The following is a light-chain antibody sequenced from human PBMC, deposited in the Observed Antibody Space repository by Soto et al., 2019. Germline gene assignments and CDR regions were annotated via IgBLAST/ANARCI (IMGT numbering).Light chain of an antibody. J-gene: IGLJ1*01. Sequence: QSALTQPASVSGSPGQSSTISCTGTSSDVGTYNYLSWFQHHPGKAPKLLIYDVSKRPSGVSDRFSGAKSGTTASLTISGRQAEDEADYFCSSYTSSSTPYVFGTGTKLTVL. CDR3: SSYTSSSTPYV. CDR1: SSDVGTYNY. CDR2: DVS. V-gene: IGLV2-14*03.